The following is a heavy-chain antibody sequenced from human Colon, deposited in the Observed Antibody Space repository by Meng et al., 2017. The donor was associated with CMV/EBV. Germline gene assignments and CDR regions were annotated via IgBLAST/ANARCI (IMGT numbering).Heavy chain of an antibody. V-gene: IGHV4-59*01. CDR1: GDSITGYH. D-gene: IGHD4-11*01. CDR2: VYDSGST. Sequence: SETLSLTCNVSGDSITGYHWTWIRQPPGKGLEWIGYVYDSGSTNYNPSLKSRLSISVDTSKNQFSLKLTSVTAADTAVYYCARGVSNYNYWGQGTLVTVSS. CDR3: ARGVSNYNY. J-gene: IGHJ4*02.